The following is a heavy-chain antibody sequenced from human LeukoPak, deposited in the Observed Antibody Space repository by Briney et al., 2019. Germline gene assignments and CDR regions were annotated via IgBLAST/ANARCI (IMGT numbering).Heavy chain of an antibody. V-gene: IGHV4-39*01. J-gene: IGHJ6*03. CDR1: GGSISSSSYY. Sequence: PSETLSLTCTVSGGSISSSSYYWGWVRQPPGRGLEWVGSIYYSGSTYYNPSLKSRVTISVDTSKNQFSLKLSSVTAADTAVYYCARQAGIVVVPAASPYMDVWGKGTTVTVS. D-gene: IGHD2-2*01. CDR2: IYYSGST. CDR3: ARQAGIVVVPAASPYMDV.